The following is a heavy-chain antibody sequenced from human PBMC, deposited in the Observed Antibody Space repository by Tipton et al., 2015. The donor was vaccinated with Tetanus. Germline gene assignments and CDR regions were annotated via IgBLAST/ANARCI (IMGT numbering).Heavy chain of an antibody. V-gene: IGHV4-31*03. CDR2: IYHSGST. D-gene: IGHD1-1*01. J-gene: IGHJ5*02. Sequence: TLSLTCTVSGGSISSGGYYWHWIRQHPGKGLEWIGYIYHSGSTYYNPSLKSRVTISVDTSKNQFSLKLSSVTAADTAVYYCARDRSGTGTGWFDPWGQGTLVTVSS. CDR1: GGSISSGGYY. CDR3: ARDRSGTGTGWFDP.